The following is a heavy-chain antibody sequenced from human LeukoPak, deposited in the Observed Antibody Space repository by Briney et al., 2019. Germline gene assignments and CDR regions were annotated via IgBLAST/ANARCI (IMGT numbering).Heavy chain of an antibody. Sequence: GGSLRLSCAASGFTFSSYWMSWVRQAPGKGLEWVANIKQDGSERFYVDSVRGRFTISRDNAKSSLYLQMNSLRAEDTAVYFCVRESVYGSRSYYSYWGQGTLVTVSS. CDR3: VRESVYGSRSYYSY. CDR2: IKQDGSER. J-gene: IGHJ4*02. D-gene: IGHD3-10*01. V-gene: IGHV3-7*04. CDR1: GFTFSSYW.